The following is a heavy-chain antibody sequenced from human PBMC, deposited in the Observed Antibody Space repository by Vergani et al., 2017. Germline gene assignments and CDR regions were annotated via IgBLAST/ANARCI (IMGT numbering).Heavy chain of an antibody. Sequence: QEQLVQSGSELKKPGASVQVSCKASGYSFNNYAIHCVRQAPGQGLEWMGWINPTTGNPPYARAFTGRFVFSLYTSISTAYLQIGSLKAEDTAVYFCARAKRGRLAVGATDSWGQGTLLTVSS. D-gene: IGHD6-19*01. V-gene: IGHV7-4-1*01. J-gene: IGHJ4*02. CDR3: ARAKRGRLAVGATDS. CDR2: INPTTGNP. CDR1: GYSFNNYA.